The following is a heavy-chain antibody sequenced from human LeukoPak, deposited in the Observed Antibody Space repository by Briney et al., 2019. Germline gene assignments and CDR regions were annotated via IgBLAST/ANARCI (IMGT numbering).Heavy chain of an antibody. CDR1: GYTFTTYA. V-gene: IGHV7-4-1*02. D-gene: IGHD6-6*01. CDR3: ASQYSTSSGLYFDY. Sequence: ASVKVSCKASGYTFTTYAMTWVRQAPGQGLEWMGWINTNTGNPTYAQGFTGRFVFSLDTSVSTAYPQISSLKAEDTAVYYCASQYSTSSGLYFDYWGQGTLVTVSS. J-gene: IGHJ4*02. CDR2: INTNTGNP.